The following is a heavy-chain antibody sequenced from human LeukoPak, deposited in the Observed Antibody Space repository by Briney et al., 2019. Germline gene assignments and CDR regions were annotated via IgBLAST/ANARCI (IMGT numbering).Heavy chain of an antibody. CDR1: GFTFGTYW. Sequence: GSLRLSCAASGFTFGTYWMSWVRQAPGEGLEWVANINQDGSQKYYVDSVKGRFTISRDNAKNSLYLQMNSLRAEDTAVYYCASEGLRIIDYWGQGTLVSVSS. J-gene: IGHJ4*02. D-gene: IGHD2-15*01. V-gene: IGHV3-7*01. CDR3: ASEGLRIIDY. CDR2: INQDGSQK.